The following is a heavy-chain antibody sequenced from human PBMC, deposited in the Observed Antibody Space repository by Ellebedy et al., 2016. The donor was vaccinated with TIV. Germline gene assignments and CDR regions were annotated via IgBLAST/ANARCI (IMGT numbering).Heavy chain of an antibody. CDR1: GYTFTTYY. D-gene: IGHD3-3*01. V-gene: IGHV1-46*01. CDR3: ATREWQDPMDV. J-gene: IGHJ6*02. Sequence: ASVKVSXKPSGYTFTTYYIHWVRQAPGQGLEWMGVIIPSDSTTSYSHKFQGRVTITRDTSASTAYMELSSLMSEDTAVYYCATREWQDPMDVWGQGTTVTVSS. CDR2: IIPSDSTT.